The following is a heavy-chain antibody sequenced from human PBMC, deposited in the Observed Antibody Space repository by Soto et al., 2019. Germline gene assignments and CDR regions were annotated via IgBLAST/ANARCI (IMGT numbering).Heavy chain of an antibody. CDR3: AREWIAVAGTFDY. V-gene: IGHV3-30-3*01. CDR1: GFTFSSYA. CDR2: ISYDGSNK. D-gene: IGHD6-19*01. Sequence: PGGSLRLSCAASGFTFSSYAMHWVRQAPGKGLEWVAVISYDGSNKYYADSVKGRFTISRDNSKNTLYLQMNSLRAEDTAVYYGAREWIAVAGTFDYWGQGTLVTFSS. J-gene: IGHJ4*02.